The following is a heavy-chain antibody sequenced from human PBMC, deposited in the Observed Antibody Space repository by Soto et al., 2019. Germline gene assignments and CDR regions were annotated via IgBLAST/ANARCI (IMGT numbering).Heavy chain of an antibody. CDR2: IWCDGSNK. V-gene: IGHV3-33*01. Sequence: QVQLVESGGGVVQPGRSLRLSCAASGFTFSSYGMHWVRQAPGKGLEWVAVIWCDGSNKYYADSVKGRFTISRDNSKNTLYLQMNSLRAEDTAVYYCARDCISTSCYDSDYWGQGTLVTVSS. J-gene: IGHJ4*02. CDR1: GFTFSSYG. CDR3: ARDCISTSCYDSDY. D-gene: IGHD2-2*01.